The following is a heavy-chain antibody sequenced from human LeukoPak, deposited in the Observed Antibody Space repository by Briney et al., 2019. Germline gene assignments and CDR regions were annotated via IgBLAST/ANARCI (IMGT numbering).Heavy chain of an antibody. CDR2: ISGSGGST. J-gene: IGHJ6*03. D-gene: IGHD6-19*01. CDR1: GFTFSSYA. V-gene: IGHV3-23*01. Sequence: PGGSLRLSCAASGFTFSSYAMSWVRQAPGKGLEWVSAISGSGGSTYYADSVKGRFTISRDNSKNTLYLQMNSLRAEDTAVYYCARVEKQWLVYYYYYMDVWGKGTTVTVSS. CDR3: ARVEKQWLVYYYYYMDV.